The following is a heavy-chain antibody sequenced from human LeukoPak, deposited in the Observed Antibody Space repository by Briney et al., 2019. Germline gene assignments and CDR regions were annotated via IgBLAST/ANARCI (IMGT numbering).Heavy chain of an antibody. CDR2: IDPKTGGT. CDR3: ARWVSVSGNDY. J-gene: IGHJ4*02. V-gene: IGHV1-2*02. CDR1: GYTFTDYF. Sequence: VASVKVSCTAFGYTFTDYFIHWVRQAHGHGPEWMGWIDPKTGGTNYVKKFQGRVTMTRDTSLSTVYMQLSGLRSDDTAIYYCARWVSVSGNDYWGQGSLVTVSS. D-gene: IGHD5/OR15-5a*01.